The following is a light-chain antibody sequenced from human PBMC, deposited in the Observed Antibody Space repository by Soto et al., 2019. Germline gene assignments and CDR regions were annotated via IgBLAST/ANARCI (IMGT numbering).Light chain of an antibody. V-gene: IGKV3-15*01. Sequence: EIVMTQSPATLSVSPGERATLSCRASQSVSSNLAWYQQKPGQAPRLLIYGASTRATGIPARFSGSGSGTEFTLTISSLQSEDFAVYDCQQYNNLPPCTFGQGTKVEIK. CDR1: QSVSSN. CDR3: QQYNNLPPCT. CDR2: GAS. J-gene: IGKJ1*01.